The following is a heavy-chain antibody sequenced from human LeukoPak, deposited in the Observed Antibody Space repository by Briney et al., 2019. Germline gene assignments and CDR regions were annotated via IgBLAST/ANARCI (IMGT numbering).Heavy chain of an antibody. J-gene: IGHJ4*02. V-gene: IGHV4-38-2*02. D-gene: IGHD2-2*02. CDR1: GYTITSGYY. CDR3: ARYCSSTTCYTRGGDY. Sequence: PSETLSLTCSVSGYTITSGYYWGWIRQPPGKGLEWIGSIYHTGNTFYDPSFNSRVTISVDTSKNQFSLSLSSVTAADTAVYYCARYCSSTTCYTRGGDYWGQGTLVTVSS. CDR2: IYHTGNT.